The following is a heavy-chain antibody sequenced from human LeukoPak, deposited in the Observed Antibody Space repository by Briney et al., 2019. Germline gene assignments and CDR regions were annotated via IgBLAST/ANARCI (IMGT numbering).Heavy chain of an antibody. CDR3: ARDTSIAVADTNFDY. D-gene: IGHD6-19*01. V-gene: IGHV1-2*02. CDR2: INPNSGGT. Sequence: ASVKVSCKASGHTFTGYYMHWVRQAPGQGLEWMGWINPNSGGTNYAQKFQGRVTMTRDTSISTAYMELSRLRSDDTAVYYCARDTSIAVADTNFDYWGQGTLVTVSS. CDR1: GHTFTGYY. J-gene: IGHJ4*02.